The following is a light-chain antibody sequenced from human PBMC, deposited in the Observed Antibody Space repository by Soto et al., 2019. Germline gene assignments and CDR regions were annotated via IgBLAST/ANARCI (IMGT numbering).Light chain of an antibody. CDR2: GAS. V-gene: IGKV3-20*01. Sequence: DSVFAQSSGTLSHSPGQGATLSYGASQSISSGYLGWYQQQPRQAPRLLTYGASSRATGIPDRFSGSGSGTDFTLTISRLEPEDFAVYYCQQYGSSRTFGEGTKVDIK. CDR3: QQYGSSRT. J-gene: IGKJ1*01. CDR1: QSISSGY.